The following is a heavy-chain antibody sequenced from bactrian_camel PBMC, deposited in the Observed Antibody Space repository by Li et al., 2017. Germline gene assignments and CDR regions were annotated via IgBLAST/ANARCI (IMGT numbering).Heavy chain of an antibody. J-gene: IGHJ4*01. V-gene: IGHV3S1*01. CDR2: IRRDGGET. Sequence: VQLVESGGGSVEAGGSLRLSRATNAAVFSDNCFAWFRQIPGREREGVASIRRDGGETWYAASVKGRFTISRDSAKNTVYLQMNNLQPEDTATYYCAEGRGSRGEHCYSLNYWGQGTQVTVS. CDR3: AEGRGSRGEHCYSLNY. CDR1: AAVFSDNC. D-gene: IGHD6*01.